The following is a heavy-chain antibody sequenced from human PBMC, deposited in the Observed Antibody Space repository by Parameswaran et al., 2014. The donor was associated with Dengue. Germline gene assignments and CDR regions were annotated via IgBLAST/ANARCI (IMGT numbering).Heavy chain of an antibody. V-gene: IGHV1-46*01. Sequence: WVRQAPGQGLEWMGIINPSGGSTSYAQKFQGRVTMTRDTSTSTVYMELSSLRSEDTAVYYCARGGEWGYYYYGMDVWGQGTTVTVSS. J-gene: IGHJ6*02. D-gene: IGHD2-8*01. CDR3: ARGGEWGYYYYGMDV. CDR2: INPSGGST.